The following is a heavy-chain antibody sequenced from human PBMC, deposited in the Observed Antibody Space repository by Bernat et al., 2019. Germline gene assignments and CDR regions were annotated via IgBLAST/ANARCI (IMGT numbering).Heavy chain of an antibody. Sequence: QVQLQESGPGLVKPSETLSLTCTVSGASISSYYWSWIRQPPGKGLEWIGYIYYSWSTNYNPSLKSRVTISVDTSKNQFSLKLSSVTAADTGVYYCASFDYGGNSVDYWGQGTLVTVSS. J-gene: IGHJ4*02. CDR1: GASISSYY. D-gene: IGHD4-23*01. CDR2: IYYSWST. CDR3: ASFDYGGNSVDY. V-gene: IGHV4-59*01.